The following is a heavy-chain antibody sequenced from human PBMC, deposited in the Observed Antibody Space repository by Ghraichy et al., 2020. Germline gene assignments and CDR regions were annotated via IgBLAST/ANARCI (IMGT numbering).Heavy chain of an antibody. CDR2: IWYDGSNK. CDR3: AKEYCSSTSCYEDAFDI. Sequence: GGSLRLSCAASGFTFSSYGMHWVRQAPGKGLEWVAVIWYDGSNKYYADSVKGRFTISRDNSKNTLYLQMNSLRAEDTAVYYCAKEYCSSTSCYEDAFDIWGQGTMVTVSS. V-gene: IGHV3-33*06. D-gene: IGHD2-2*01. CDR1: GFTFSSYG. J-gene: IGHJ3*02.